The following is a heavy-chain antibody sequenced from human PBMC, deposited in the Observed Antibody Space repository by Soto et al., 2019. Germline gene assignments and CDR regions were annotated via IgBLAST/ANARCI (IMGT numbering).Heavy chain of an antibody. CDR3: ARDRITTRGDAFDL. Sequence: QVQLVHSGAEVRKPGSSVKVSCKAPGGTFSTYIISWVRQAPGQGLEWMGSIIPIPDITNYAQKLQGRVTVTADRSTSTAYMELTSLTSEDSAVYYCARDRITTRGDAFDLWGQGTMVTVSS. V-gene: IGHV1-69*04. D-gene: IGHD3-22*01. J-gene: IGHJ3*01. CDR1: GGTFSTYI. CDR2: IIPIPDIT.